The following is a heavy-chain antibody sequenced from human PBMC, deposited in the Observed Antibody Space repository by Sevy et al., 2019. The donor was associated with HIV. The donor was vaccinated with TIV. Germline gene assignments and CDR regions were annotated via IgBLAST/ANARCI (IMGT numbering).Heavy chain of an antibody. CDR1: GFTFGSYG. Sequence: GGSLRLSCVASGFTFGSYGMLWVRQAPVKGLEWVADFWFDGNNIDYADSVRGRFTISSDNSKNRLSLHMSSLRVEDTAVYYCARERTYLFDYCGQGTLVTVSS. CDR2: FWFDGNNI. J-gene: IGHJ4*02. V-gene: IGHV3-33*01. CDR3: ARERTYLFDY.